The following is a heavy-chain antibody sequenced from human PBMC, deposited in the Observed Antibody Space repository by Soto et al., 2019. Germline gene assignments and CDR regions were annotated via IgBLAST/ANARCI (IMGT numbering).Heavy chain of an antibody. CDR1: GFTFISYA. CDR2: ISGSGGST. V-gene: IGHV3-23*01. D-gene: IGHD6-13*01. J-gene: IGHJ4*02. CDR3: AKYVRGIAAAGT. Sequence: EVQLLESGGGLVQPGGSLRLSCAASGFTFISYAMSWVRQAPGKGLEWVSAISGSGGSTYYADSVKGRFTISRDNSKNSLYLQMNSLRAEDTAVYYCAKYVRGIAAAGTWGQGTLVTVSS.